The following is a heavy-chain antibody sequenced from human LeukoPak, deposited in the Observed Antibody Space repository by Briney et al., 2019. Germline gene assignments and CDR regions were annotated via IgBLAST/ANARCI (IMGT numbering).Heavy chain of an antibody. CDR2: VSAYNGNT. CDR3: ARGRGEFWSGYYYYYYYMDV. V-gene: IGHV1-18*01. Sequence: ASVKVSCKASGYIFTNYGISWVRQAPGQGLEWMGWVSAYNGNTNYAQKLQGRVTMTTDTSTSTAYMELRSLRSDDTAVYYCARGRGEFWSGYYYYYYYMDVWGKGTTVTVSS. D-gene: IGHD3-3*01. CDR1: GYIFTNYG. J-gene: IGHJ6*03.